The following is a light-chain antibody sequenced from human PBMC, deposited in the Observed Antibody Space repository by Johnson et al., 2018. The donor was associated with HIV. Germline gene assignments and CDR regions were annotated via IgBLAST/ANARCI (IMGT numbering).Light chain of an antibody. J-gene: IGLJ1*01. Sequence: QSVLTQPPSVSAAPGQKVTISCSGSSSNIGNNYVSWYQQLPGTAPKLLIYDNNKRPSGIPDRFSGSKSGTSATLAITGLQTGDEADYYCGTWDSRLSAYVFGAGTKVTVL. CDR2: DNN. V-gene: IGLV1-51*01. CDR1: SSNIGNNY. CDR3: GTWDSRLSAYV.